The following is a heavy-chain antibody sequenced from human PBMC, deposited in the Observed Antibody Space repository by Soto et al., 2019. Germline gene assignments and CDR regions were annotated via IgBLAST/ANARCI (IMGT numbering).Heavy chain of an antibody. CDR3: ARVTTTVFVNS. J-gene: IGHJ4*02. D-gene: IGHD4-4*01. Sequence: PSETLSLTGAVAGGAISSSNWCSWGRQPPGKGLECIGEIYHSGSTNYNPSLKSRVTISVDTSKNQFSLKLSSVTAADTAVYYCARVTTTVFVNSWGQGTLVPVSS. CDR1: GGAISSSNW. CDR2: IYHSGST. V-gene: IGHV4-4*02.